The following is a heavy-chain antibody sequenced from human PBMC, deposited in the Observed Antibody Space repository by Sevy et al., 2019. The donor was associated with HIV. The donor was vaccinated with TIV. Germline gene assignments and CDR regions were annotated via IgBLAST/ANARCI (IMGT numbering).Heavy chain of an antibody. D-gene: IGHD1-26*01. Sequence: SETLSLTCTVSGVSITSLYWNWIRQPPGKGLEWIANIYYNGHINYNPSLTSRLTLSLDTSNNQFSLRLSYVTAADTAMYYCAGENAWGRGYSWGQGTLVTVSS. V-gene: IGHV4-59*08. CDR1: GVSITSLY. J-gene: IGHJ4*02. CDR3: AGENAWGRGYS. CDR2: IYYNGHI.